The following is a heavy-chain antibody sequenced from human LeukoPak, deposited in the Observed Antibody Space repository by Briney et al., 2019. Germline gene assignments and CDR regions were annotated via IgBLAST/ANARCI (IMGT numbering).Heavy chain of an antibody. J-gene: IGHJ4*02. D-gene: IGHD1-1*01. CDR1: GFTFSSYA. V-gene: IGHV3-30-3*01. CDR2: ISYDGSNK. CDR3: AKPKYNWNDDPYFDY. Sequence: PGRSLRLSCAASGFTFSSYAMHWVRQAPGKGLEWVAVISYDGSNKYYADSVKGRFTISRDNSKNTLYLQMNSLRAEDTAVYYCAKPKYNWNDDPYFDYWGQGTLVTVSS.